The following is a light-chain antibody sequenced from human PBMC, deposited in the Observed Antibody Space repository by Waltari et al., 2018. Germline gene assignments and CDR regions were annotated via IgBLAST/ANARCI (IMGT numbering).Light chain of an antibody. J-gene: IGLJ1*01. V-gene: IGLV2-14*01. CDR1: SSDVGGYNY. CDR3: LSYTSSSTYV. CDR2: EVS. Sequence: GTSSDVGGYNYVSWYQQHPGKVPKLMIYEVSNRPSGVSNRFSGSKSGNTASLTISGLQAEDEADYYCLSYTSSSTYVFGTGTKVTVL.